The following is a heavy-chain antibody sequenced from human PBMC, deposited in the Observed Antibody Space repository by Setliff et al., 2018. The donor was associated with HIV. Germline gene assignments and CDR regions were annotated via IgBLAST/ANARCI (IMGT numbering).Heavy chain of an antibody. CDR1: GGSISNSNYF. Sequence: SETLSLTCTVSGGSISNSNYFWGWIRQPPGKGLEWIGRIYSSGSTYYQPSLQGRVSMSIDSSKNHFSLSLRYVTAADTAVYYCARSFSGRYFWSGYYTGPDPKGENAFDPWGQGTMVTVSS. CDR3: ARSFSGRYFWSGYYTGPDPKGENAFDP. CDR2: IYSSGST. J-gene: IGHJ3*01. D-gene: IGHD3-3*01. V-gene: IGHV4-39*02.